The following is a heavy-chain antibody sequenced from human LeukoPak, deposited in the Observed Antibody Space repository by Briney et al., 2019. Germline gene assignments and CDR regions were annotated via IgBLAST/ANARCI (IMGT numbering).Heavy chain of an antibody. CDR2: IYYTGST. CDR1: GGSISTY. J-gene: IGHJ4*02. CDR3: ASTVTTAYFDY. V-gene: IGHV4-59*08. Sequence: SETLSLTCTISGGSISTYWSWIRQPPGKGLEWIGYIYYTGSTNYNPSLKSRVTFSVDTSKNQFSLKLSSVTAADTAVFYCASTVTTAYFDYWGQGTLVTVSS. D-gene: IGHD4-11*01.